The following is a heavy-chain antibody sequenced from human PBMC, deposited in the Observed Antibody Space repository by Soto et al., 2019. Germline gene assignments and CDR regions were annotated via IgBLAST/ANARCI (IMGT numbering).Heavy chain of an antibody. CDR1: GFTFSSYE. V-gene: IGHV3-13*05. J-gene: IGHJ4*02. CDR3: ARENLDERNFDY. Sequence: GGSLGLSSSASGFTFSSYEMHWVRQATGKGLEWVSAIGTAGDPYYPGSVKGRFTISRENAKNSLYLQMNSLRAGDTAVYYCARENLDERNFDYWGQGTLVTVSS. CDR2: IGTAGDP. D-gene: IGHD1-1*01.